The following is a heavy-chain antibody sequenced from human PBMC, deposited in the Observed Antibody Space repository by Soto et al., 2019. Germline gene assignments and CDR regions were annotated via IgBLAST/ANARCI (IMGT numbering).Heavy chain of an antibody. CDR2: IYSGGST. CDR3: ARDILVRGVDGMAV. J-gene: IGHJ6*02. D-gene: IGHD3-10*01. Sequence: EVQLVESGGGLVQPGGSLRLSCAASGFTVSSNSMSWVRQAPGKGLEWVSVIYSGGSTYYADSVKGRFTISRDNSKNTLYLQMSSLRAEDTAVYYCARDILVRGVDGMAVWGQGSTVTVSS. V-gene: IGHV3-66*01. CDR1: GFTVSSNS.